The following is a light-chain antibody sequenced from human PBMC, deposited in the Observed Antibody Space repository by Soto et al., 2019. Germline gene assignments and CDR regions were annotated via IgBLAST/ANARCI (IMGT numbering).Light chain of an antibody. CDR2: EVS. Sequence: LTQPVSVSGSPGQSITISCTGTSSDVGGYKFVSWYQQHPGKAPKLMIYEVSNRPSGVSSRFSGSKSGNTASLTISGLQAEDEADYYCGSYTGSIYVFGTGTKVTVL. V-gene: IGLV2-14*01. CDR1: SSDVGGYKF. J-gene: IGLJ1*01. CDR3: GSYTGSIYV.